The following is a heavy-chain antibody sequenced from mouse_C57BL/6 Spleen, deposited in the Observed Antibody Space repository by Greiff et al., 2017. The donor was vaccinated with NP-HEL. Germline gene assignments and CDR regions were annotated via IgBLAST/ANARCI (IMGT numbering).Heavy chain of an antibody. J-gene: IGHJ3*01. CDR3: ARDQGYGSSSFAY. Sequence: VQLKESGPGMVKPSQSLSLTCTVTGYSITSGYDWHWIRHFPGNKLEWMGYISYSGSTNYNPSLKSRISITHDTSKNHFFLKLNSVTTEDTATYYCARDQGYGSSSFAYWGQGTLVTVSA. V-gene: IGHV3-1*01. CDR2: ISYSGST. CDR1: GYSITSGYD. D-gene: IGHD1-1*01.